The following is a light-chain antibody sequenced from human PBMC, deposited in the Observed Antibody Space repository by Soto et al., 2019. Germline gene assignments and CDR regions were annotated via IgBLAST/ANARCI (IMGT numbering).Light chain of an antibody. CDR2: GAS. Sequence: EILLTQSPGTLSLSPGERATLSCRASQSVIGNYLAWYQQKPGQAPRLLIYGASSRATGIPDRFSGSGSGTDFTLTISRLEPEDFAVYYCQQYGNSPPAYTFGQGTKLEIK. CDR3: QQYGNSPPAYT. CDR1: QSVIGNY. J-gene: IGKJ2*01. V-gene: IGKV3-20*01.